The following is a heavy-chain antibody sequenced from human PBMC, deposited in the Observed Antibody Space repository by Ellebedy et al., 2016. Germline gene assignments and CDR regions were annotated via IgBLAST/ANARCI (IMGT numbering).Heavy chain of an antibody. Sequence: SETLSLXCTVFGDSMSRYYWSWIRQPPGKGLEWIAYIFYTGGAIYNPSLKSRVIISVDTSNNQFSLKLTSVTAADTAVYYCARGYCSGGRCYAYGMDVWGQGTTVTVSS. CDR2: IFYTGGA. CDR1: GDSMSRYY. D-gene: IGHD2-15*01. CDR3: ARGYCSGGRCYAYGMDV. J-gene: IGHJ6*02. V-gene: IGHV4-59*13.